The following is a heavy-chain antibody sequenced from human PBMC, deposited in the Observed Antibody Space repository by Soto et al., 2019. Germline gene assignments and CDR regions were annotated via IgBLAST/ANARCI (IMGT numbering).Heavy chain of an antibody. CDR1: GYTFTSYG. J-gene: IGHJ6*03. CDR2: ISAYNGNT. CDR3: ARCSWIPDPYYYMDV. Sequence: ASVKVSCKASGYTFTSYGISWVRQAPGQGLEWMGWISAYNGNTNYAQKLQGRVTMTTDTSTSTAYMELRSLRSDDTAVYCCARCSWIPDPYYYMDVWGKGTTVTVSS. D-gene: IGHD5-18*01. V-gene: IGHV1-18*01.